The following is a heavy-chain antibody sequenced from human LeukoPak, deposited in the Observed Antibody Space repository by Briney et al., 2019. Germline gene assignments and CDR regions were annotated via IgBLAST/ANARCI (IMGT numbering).Heavy chain of an antibody. CDR3: ARQGGSSSPSYYYYMDV. Sequence: KPSETLSLTCAVSGYSISSGYYWGWFRQPPGKGLEWIGCMYHSGSTYYNPSLKSRVTISVDTSKNQFSLKLSSVTAADTAVYYCARQGGSSSPSYYYYMDVWGKGTTVTVSS. CDR1: GYSISSGYY. D-gene: IGHD6-13*01. J-gene: IGHJ6*03. CDR2: MYHSGST. V-gene: IGHV4-38-2*01.